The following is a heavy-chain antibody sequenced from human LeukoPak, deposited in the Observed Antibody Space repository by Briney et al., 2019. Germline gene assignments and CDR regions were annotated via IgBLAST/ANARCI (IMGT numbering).Heavy chain of an antibody. CDR3: ARGELYGDYGGY. CDR1: GFTFSSYG. CDR2: ISYDGSNK. V-gene: IGHV3-30*03. J-gene: IGHJ4*02. D-gene: IGHD4-17*01. Sequence: GGSLRLSCAASGFTFSSYGMHWVRQAPGKGLEWVAVISYDGSNKYYADSVKGRFTISRDNSKNTLYLQMNSLRAEDTAVYYCARGELYGDYGGYWGQGTLVTVSS.